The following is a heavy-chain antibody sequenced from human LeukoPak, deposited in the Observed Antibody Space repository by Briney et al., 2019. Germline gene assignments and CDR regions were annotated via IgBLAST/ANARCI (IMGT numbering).Heavy chain of an antibody. V-gene: IGHV1-18*01. J-gene: IGHJ5*02. D-gene: IGHD2-2*01. Sequence: ASVKVSCKASGYTFINYGISWVRQAPGQGPEWMGWISTYYGNTNYAQNFQDRVTMTTDTSTSIAYMELRSLRSDDTAVYYCARGGSSTTKLLRWWFDPWGQGTLVTVSS. CDR3: ARGGSSTTKLLRWWFDP. CDR2: ISTYYGNT. CDR1: GYTFINYG.